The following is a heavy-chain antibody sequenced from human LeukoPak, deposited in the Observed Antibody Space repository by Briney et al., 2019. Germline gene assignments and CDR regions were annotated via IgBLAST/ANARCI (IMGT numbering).Heavy chain of an antibody. D-gene: IGHD2-2*03. CDR2: INHSGST. J-gene: IGHJ5*02. Sequence: PSETLSLTCAVYGGSFSGYYWSSIRQPPGKGLEWIGEINHSGSTNYNPSLKSRVTISVDTSKNQFSLKLSSVTAADTAVYYCATPGYCSSTSCPNNWFDPWGQGTLVTVSS. CDR3: ATPGYCSSTSCPNNWFDP. CDR1: GGSFSGYY. V-gene: IGHV4-34*01.